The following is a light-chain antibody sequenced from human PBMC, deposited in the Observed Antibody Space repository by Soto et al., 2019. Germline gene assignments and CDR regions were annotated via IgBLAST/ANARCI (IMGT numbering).Light chain of an antibody. CDR2: SNN. Sequence: QSVLTQPPSASGTPGQRVTISCSGSSSNIGSNTVNWYQQLPGTAPKLVIYSNNQRPSGVPDRFSGSKSGTSASLAISGLQSEDEADYYCVASDDSLNGDVVFGGGTKVPVL. J-gene: IGLJ2*01. CDR3: VASDDSLNGDVV. V-gene: IGLV1-44*01. CDR1: SSNIGSNT.